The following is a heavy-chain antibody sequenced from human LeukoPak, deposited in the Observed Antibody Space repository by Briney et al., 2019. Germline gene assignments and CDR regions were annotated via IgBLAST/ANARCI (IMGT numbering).Heavy chain of an antibody. CDR1: GGSISSGDYY. D-gene: IGHD1-26*01. CDR2: IYYSGST. J-gene: IGHJ3*02. V-gene: IGHV4-30-4*01. CDR3: GGGGSYFGAFDI. Sequence: PSETLSLTCTVSGGSISSGDYYWSWIRQPPGKGLEWIGYIYYSGSTYYNPSLKSRATISVDTSKNQFSLKLSSVTAADTAVYYCGGGGSYFGAFDIWGQGTMVTVSS.